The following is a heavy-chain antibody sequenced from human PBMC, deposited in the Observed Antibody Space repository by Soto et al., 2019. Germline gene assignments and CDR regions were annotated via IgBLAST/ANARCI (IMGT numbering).Heavy chain of an antibody. V-gene: IGHV4-59*01. CDR1: GGSISGYY. CDR3: ARGGASSKWLDS. J-gene: IGHJ5*01. D-gene: IGHD3-10*01. Sequence: SETLSLTCTVSGGSISGYYWSWIRQPPGKGLEWIGYIYYTGNTIYNPSLNSRVTMSVDTSKNQFPLHLNYVTAADTAVYYCARGGASSKWLDSWGQGTLVTVSS. CDR2: IYYTGNT.